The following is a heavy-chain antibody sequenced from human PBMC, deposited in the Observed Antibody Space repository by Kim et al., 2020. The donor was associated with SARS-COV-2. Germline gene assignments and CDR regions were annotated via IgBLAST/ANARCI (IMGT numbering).Heavy chain of an antibody. V-gene: IGHV3-30*03. D-gene: IGHD3-10*01. CDR1: GFTFSDYG. Sequence: GGSLRLSCAASGFTFSDYGMHWVRQAPGKGLEWVAHMSYDAYDGSYKYYADAVKGRFIISRDNSKNTLYLQMNSLRPEDTAVYYCIPFRGAHLFEYWGQGTLVTVSS. CDR3: IPFRGAHLFEY. J-gene: IGHJ4*02. CDR2: YDAYDGSYK.